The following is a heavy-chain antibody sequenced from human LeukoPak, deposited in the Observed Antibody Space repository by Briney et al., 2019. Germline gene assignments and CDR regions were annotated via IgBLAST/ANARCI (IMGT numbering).Heavy chain of an antibody. CDR3: ARPWEVQQPFDS. CDR2: INHSGST. V-gene: IGHV4-34*01. D-gene: IGHD1-26*01. CDR1: GGSFSGYY. Sequence: SETLSLTCAVYGGSFSGYYWSWIRQPPGKGLEWIGEINHSGSTNYNPSLKSRVTISVDTSKNQFSLKLSSVTAEDTAVYYCARPWEVQQPFDSWGQGTLVTVSS. J-gene: IGHJ4*02.